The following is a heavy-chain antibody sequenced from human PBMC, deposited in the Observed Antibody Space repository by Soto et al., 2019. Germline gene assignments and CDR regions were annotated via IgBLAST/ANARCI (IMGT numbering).Heavy chain of an antibody. D-gene: IGHD2-8*01. CDR3: AKARTRSYADALDI. CDR1: GFTFNNYA. CDR2: ISASGGST. J-gene: IGHJ3*02. V-gene: IGHV3-23*01. Sequence: GGSLRLSCAASGFTFNNYAMNWVRQAPGKGLEWVSSISASGGSTYYADSVRGRFTISRDNSKNTLYLQTNSLRAEDTAVYYCAKARTRSYADALDIWGQGPLVTVSS.